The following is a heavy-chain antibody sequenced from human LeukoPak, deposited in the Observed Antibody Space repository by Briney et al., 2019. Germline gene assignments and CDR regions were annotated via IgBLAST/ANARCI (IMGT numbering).Heavy chain of an antibody. Sequence: ASVTVSFKSSGYTFTVYYMHWVRQGPGQGLGWMGWINTNSGGEDNAQKFQGRVTMTRDTSISTSYIALNRLRYDDTAVYSCAIYPVEMATVWGQGTLVTVSS. CDR3: AIYPVEMATV. CDR1: GYTFTVYY. D-gene: IGHD5-24*01. V-gene: IGHV1-2*02. CDR2: INTNSGGE. J-gene: IGHJ4*02.